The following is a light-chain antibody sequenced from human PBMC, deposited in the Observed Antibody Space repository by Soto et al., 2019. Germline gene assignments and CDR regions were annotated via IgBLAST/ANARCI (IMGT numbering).Light chain of an antibody. CDR3: QQYYSTPYT. Sequence: DIVMTQSPDSLAVSLGERATINCKSSQRVLYSSNNKNYLAWYQQKPGQPPKLLIYWASTRESGVPDRFSGSGSGPDFTLTISSLQAEDVAVYYCQQYYSTPYTFGQGTKLEIK. CDR2: WAS. CDR1: QRVLYSSNNKNY. V-gene: IGKV4-1*01. J-gene: IGKJ2*01.